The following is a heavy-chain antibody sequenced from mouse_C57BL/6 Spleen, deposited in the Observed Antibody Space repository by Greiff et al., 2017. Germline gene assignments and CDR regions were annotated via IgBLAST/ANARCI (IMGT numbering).Heavy chain of an antibody. V-gene: IGHV1-50*01. J-gene: IGHJ2*01. CDR3: ARPRGYFDY. CDR1: GYTFTSYW. CDR2: IDPSDSYT. Sequence: QVQLQQPGAELVKPGASVKLSCKASGYTFTSYWMQWVKQRPGQGLEWIGEIDPSDSYTNYNQKFKGKATLTVDPSSSTAYMQLSSLTSEDSAVYYCARPRGYFDYWGQGTTLTVSS.